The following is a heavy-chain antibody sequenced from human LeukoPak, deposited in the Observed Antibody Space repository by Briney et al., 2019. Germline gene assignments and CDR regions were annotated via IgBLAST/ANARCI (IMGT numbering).Heavy chain of an antibody. D-gene: IGHD2-2*01. V-gene: IGHV3-33*01. J-gene: IGHJ4*02. CDR3: ARDLEASTSCLDY. CDR2: IWYDGSKK. Sequence: GRSLRLSCAASGFTFSSYGMHWVRQAPGKGLEWVAVIWYDGSKKYYADSVKGRFTISRGNSKNTLYLQMNSLRAEDTAVYYCARDLEASTSCLDYWGQGTLVTVSS. CDR1: GFTFSSYG.